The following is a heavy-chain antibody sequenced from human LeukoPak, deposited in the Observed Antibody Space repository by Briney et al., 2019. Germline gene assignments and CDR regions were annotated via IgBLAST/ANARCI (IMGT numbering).Heavy chain of an antibody. D-gene: IGHD4-23*01. CDR3: AKRGAVVPDY. CDR2: ISYDGSNK. V-gene: IGHV3-30*18. J-gene: IGHJ4*02. CDR1: GFTFSSYG. Sequence: GGSLRLSCAASGFTFSSYGMHWVRQAPGKGLEWVAVISYDGSNKYYADSVKGRFTISRDNSKNTLYLQMNSLRAEGTAVYYCAKRGAVVPDYWGQGTLVTVSS.